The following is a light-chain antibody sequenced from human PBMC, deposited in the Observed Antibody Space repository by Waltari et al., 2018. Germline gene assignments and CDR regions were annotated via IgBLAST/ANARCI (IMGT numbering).Light chain of an antibody. V-gene: IGLV1-47*01. CDR3: ATWDDSLNGWV. CDR2: KDY. Sequence: QSVLTQPPSASGAPGQEVSISCSGGSTTITNYVFWYQQFPGTAPKLIVYKDYERPSGVPDRFSASKSGTSASRAISGLRSDDEADYYCATWDDSLNGWVFGGGTKLTVL. J-gene: IGLJ3*02. CDR1: STTITNY.